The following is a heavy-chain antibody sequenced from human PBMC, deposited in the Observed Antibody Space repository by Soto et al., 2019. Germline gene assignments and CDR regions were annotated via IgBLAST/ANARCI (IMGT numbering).Heavy chain of an antibody. CDR1: GFTVSSNY. J-gene: IGHJ4*02. D-gene: IGHD1-26*01. Sequence: GGSLRLSCAASGFTVSSNYMSWVRQAPGKGLEWVSVIYSGGSTYYADSVKGRFTISRDNSKNTLYLQMNSLRAEDTAVYYCARDRRGSYLFDYWGQGTLVTVSS. CDR3: ARDRRGSYLFDY. V-gene: IGHV3-53*01. CDR2: IYSGGST.